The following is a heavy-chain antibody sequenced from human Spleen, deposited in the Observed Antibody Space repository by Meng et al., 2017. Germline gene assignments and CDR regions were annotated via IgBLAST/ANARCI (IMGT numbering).Heavy chain of an antibody. CDR3: AREASGSTTSDFDY. J-gene: IGHJ4*02. CDR2: INSDGKRT. V-gene: IGHV3-74*01. Sequence: GESLKISCVASGFTFSNYWMHWVRQAPGKGLVWVSRINSDGKRTAYADSVKGRFTISRDNAKNTLNLQMNSLRADDSAVYYCAREASGSTTSDFDYWGQGTLVTVSS. CDR1: GFTFSNYW. D-gene: IGHD2-2*01.